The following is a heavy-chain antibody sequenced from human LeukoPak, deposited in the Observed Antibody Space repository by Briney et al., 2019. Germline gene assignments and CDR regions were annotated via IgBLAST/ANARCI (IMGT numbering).Heavy chain of an antibody. J-gene: IGHJ1*01. CDR1: GLTVSSHY. Sequence: PGGSVTLSCAPSGLTVSSHYMRWVRQAPGRGREGVSVIYSGGSTYYADSVKGRFTISRDNSKNTLYLQMNSPRAEDTAVYYCARGQQWLDTWFQHWGQGTLVTVSS. D-gene: IGHD6-19*01. CDR3: ARGQQWLDTWFQH. CDR2: IYSGGST. V-gene: IGHV3-53*01.